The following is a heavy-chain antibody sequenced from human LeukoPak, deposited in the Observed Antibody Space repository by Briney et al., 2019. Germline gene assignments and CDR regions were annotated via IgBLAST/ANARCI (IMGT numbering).Heavy chain of an antibody. D-gene: IGHD4/OR15-4a*01. V-gene: IGHV4-59*02. Sequence: SETLSLTCGVSGASVSSHFWSWIRQTPGMGLEWVGYISSRGSTGYNPSLRSRVTISVDAPKNEVSLNLRSVSAAGTAVYYCAKDVSGAYYAFDVWGQG. J-gene: IGHJ3*01. CDR2: ISSRGST. CDR3: AKDVSGAYYAFDV. CDR1: GASVSSHF.